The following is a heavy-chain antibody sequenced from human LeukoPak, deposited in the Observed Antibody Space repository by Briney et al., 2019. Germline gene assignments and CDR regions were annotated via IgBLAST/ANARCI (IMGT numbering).Heavy chain of an antibody. J-gene: IGHJ4*02. D-gene: IGHD6-13*01. V-gene: IGHV3-9*03. CDR2: ISWNSGSI. CDR3: AKVKLPGIAAAGSFDY. Sequence: GGSLRLSCAACGFTFSSYDMHWVRQAPGKGLEWVSGISWNSGSIGYADSVKGRFTISGDNAKNSLYLQMNSLRAEDMALYYCAKVKLPGIAAAGSFDYWGQGTLVTVSS. CDR1: GFTFSSYD.